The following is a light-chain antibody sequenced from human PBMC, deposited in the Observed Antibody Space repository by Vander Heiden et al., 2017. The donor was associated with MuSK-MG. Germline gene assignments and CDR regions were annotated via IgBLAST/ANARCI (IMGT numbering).Light chain of an antibody. CDR3: QQYKDFPLA. J-gene: IGKJ4*01. Sequence: DIQLTQSPSTLSASVGDRVTITCRASQSIYSWLAWYQQKPGKAPRLLIQKASSLASGVPSRFSGSGSGTEFTLTISSLQPDDCATYYCQQYKDFPLAFGGGTKVEIK. CDR1: QSIYSW. CDR2: KAS. V-gene: IGKV1-5*03.